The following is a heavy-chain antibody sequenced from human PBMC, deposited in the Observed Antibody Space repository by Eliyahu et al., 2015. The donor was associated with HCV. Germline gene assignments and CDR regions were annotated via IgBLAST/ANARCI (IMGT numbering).Heavy chain of an antibody. CDR1: DSTFNRXW. V-gene: IGHV3-7*03. J-gene: IGHJ4*02. Sequence: EVVLVESGGGLVQPGGSLXLSCAASDSTFNRXWMTWVRQAPGKGLEGVANIKNDGSEEHYVDSVKGRFIISRDNAKNSVYLQMNSLGAGDTATYFCARGPVFYDTSGSLCFDFWGLGTLVTVSS. CDR2: IKNDGSEE. CDR3: ARGPVFYDTSGSLCFDF. D-gene: IGHD3-22*01.